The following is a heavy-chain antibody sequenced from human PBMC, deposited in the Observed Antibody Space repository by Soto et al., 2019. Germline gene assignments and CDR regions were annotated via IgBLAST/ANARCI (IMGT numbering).Heavy chain of an antibody. J-gene: IGHJ4*02. CDR2: IIPMFGTA. CDR1: GGTFSTYA. D-gene: IGHD5-18*01. CDR3: ASGIQLWLRRINNGYSG. Sequence: QVQLVQSGAEVKKPGSSVKVSCKAPGGTFSTYAINWVRQAPGQGLEWMGGIIPMFGTANYAQRFQDRVTITADESTNTVYMELSSLRSEDTAVYFCASGIQLWLRRINNGYSGWGQGTLVTVSS. V-gene: IGHV1-69*12.